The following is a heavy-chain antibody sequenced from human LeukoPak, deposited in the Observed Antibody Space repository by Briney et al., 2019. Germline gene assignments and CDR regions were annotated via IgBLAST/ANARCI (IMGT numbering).Heavy chain of an antibody. CDR1: GVSISPYY. J-gene: IGHJ3*02. CDR2: IYYSGST. V-gene: IGHV4-59*08. CDR3: ARHQNFDAFDI. Sequence: SETLSLTCTVSGVSISPYYWSWIRQPPGKGLEWIGYIYYSGSTNYNPSLKSRVTISVDTSKNQFSLKLSSVTAADTAVYYCARHQNFDAFDIWGQGTMVTVSS. D-gene: IGHD1-7*01.